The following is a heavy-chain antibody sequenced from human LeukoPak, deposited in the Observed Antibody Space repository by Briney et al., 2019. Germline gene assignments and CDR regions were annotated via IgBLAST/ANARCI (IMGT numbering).Heavy chain of an antibody. Sequence: ASVKVSCKASGYTFTGYYMHWVLQAPGHALHWIRWINPNSGGTNYAQKFQGRVTMTRDTSISTAYMELSRLRSDDTAVYYCARVPGSGYYNWFDPWGQGTLVTVSS. J-gene: IGHJ5*02. CDR3: ARVPGSGYYNWFDP. D-gene: IGHD3-22*01. V-gene: IGHV1-2*02. CDR2: INPNSGGT. CDR1: GYTFTGYY.